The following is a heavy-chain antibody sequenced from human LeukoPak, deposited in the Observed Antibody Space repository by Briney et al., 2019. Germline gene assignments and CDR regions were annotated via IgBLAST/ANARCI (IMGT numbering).Heavy chain of an antibody. CDR2: TGNTGGTK. J-gene: IGHJ4*02. CDR3: ARLYSSSSSD. D-gene: IGHD6-6*01. Sequence: PGGSLRLSCAASGFTFSGFAMSWARQAPGKGLEWVSSTGNTGGTKYYADSVRGRFTISRDNSQNTLYLQMNNLRAEDTALYYCARLYSSSSSDWGQGTLVTVSS. V-gene: IGHV3-23*01. CDR1: GFTFSGFA.